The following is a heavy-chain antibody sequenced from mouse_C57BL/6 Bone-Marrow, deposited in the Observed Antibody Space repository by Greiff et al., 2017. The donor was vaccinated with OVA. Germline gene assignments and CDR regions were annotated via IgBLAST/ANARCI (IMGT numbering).Heavy chain of an antibody. CDR3: ARVTGTYWYFDV. V-gene: IGHV1-55*01. D-gene: IGHD4-1*01. J-gene: IGHJ1*03. Sequence: QVQLKQPGAELVKPGASVKMSCKASGYTFTSYWITWVKQRPGQGLEWIGDIYPGSGSTNYNEKFKSKATLTVDTSSSTAYLQLSSLTSEDSAVYYCARVTGTYWYFDVWGTGTTVTVSS. CDR1: GYTFTSYW. CDR2: IYPGSGST.